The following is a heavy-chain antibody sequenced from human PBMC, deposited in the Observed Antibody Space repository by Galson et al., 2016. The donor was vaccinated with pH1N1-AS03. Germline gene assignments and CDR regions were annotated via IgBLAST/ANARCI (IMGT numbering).Heavy chain of an antibody. CDR3: ARDLQTVADPY. CDR2: ITSSSTVI. V-gene: IGHV3-21*06. Sequence: SLRLSCAASGFTFSAYSMNWFRQAPGKGLEWVSPITSSSTVIYYADSVTGRFTVSRDDAENSLYLQMNSLRVEDTAVYFCARDLQTVADPYWGQGTLVTVSS. J-gene: IGHJ4*02. D-gene: IGHD2-21*02. CDR1: GFTFSAYS.